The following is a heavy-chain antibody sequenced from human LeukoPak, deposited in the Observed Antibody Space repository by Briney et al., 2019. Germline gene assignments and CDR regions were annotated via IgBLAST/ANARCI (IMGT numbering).Heavy chain of an antibody. CDR2: ISGSDGST. J-gene: IGHJ4*02. V-gene: IGHV3-23*01. Sequence: GGSLRLSCAASGFTFSSYAMSWVRQAPGKGLEWVSAISGSDGSTYYADSVKGRFTISRDNSKNTLYLQMNSLRAEDTAVDYCAKGVRIAAAGPFDYWGQGTLVTVSS. CDR3: AKGVRIAAAGPFDY. CDR1: GFTFSSYA. D-gene: IGHD6-13*01.